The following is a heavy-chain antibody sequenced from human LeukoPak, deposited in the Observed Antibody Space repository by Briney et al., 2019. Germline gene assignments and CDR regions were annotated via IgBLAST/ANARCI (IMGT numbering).Heavy chain of an antibody. CDR3: ARDISYGSGWFDP. J-gene: IGHJ5*02. D-gene: IGHD5-18*01. V-gene: IGHV4-61*01. Sequence: SETLSLTCTVSGGSVSSGSYYWSWIRQPPGKGLEWIGYIYYRGSTNYNPSLKSRVTISVDTSKDQFSLKLSSVTAADTAVYYCARDISYGSGWFDPWGQGTLVTVSS. CDR1: GGSVSSGSYY. CDR2: IYYRGST.